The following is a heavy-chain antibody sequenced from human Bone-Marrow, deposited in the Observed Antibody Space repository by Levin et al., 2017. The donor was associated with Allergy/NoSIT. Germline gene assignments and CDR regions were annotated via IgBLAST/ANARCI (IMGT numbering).Heavy chain of an antibody. CDR2: IDPNNGDT. CDR3: AKVRIGTVGFDF. Sequence: TGGSLRLSCKASGYTFTAYVMHWVRQAPGQGLEWMGWIDPNNGDTNYAHKFQGRVTMTRDTSISTAYMDLSSLRIDDTAVYYCAKVRIGTVGFDFWGQGTLVTASS. D-gene: IGHD4-17*01. J-gene: IGHJ4*02. CDR1: GYTFTAYV. V-gene: IGHV1-2*07.